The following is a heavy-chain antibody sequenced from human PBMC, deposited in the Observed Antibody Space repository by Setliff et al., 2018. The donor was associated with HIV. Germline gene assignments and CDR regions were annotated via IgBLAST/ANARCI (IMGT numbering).Heavy chain of an antibody. CDR3: VRDTTSGWMLTN. Sequence: PGGSLRLSCAASGFTFSDYYMSWIRQAPGKGLEWVSYISSSGSTIYYADSVKGRFTISRDNAKNSLYLQMNSLRVEDTAVYYCVRDTTSGWMLTNWGQGTLVTV. CDR1: GFTFSDYY. J-gene: IGHJ4*02. CDR2: ISSSGSTI. D-gene: IGHD6-25*01. V-gene: IGHV3-11*04.